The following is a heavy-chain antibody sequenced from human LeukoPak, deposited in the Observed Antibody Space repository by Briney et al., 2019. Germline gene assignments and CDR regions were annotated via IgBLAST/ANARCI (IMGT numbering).Heavy chain of an antibody. CDR1: GYTFTSYY. J-gene: IGHJ6*02. CDR3: ARDLVTMVRGVIINYGMDV. V-gene: IGHV1-46*01. Sequence: ASVKVSCKASGYTFTSYYMHWVRQAPGQGLEWMGIINPSGGSTSYAQKFQGGVTMTRDTSTSTVYMELSSLRSEDTAVYYCARDLVTMVRGVIINYGMDVWGQGTTVTVSS. CDR2: INPSGGST. D-gene: IGHD3-10*01.